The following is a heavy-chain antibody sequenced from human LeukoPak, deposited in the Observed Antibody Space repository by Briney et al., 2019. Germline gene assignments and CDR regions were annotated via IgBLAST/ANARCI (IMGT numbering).Heavy chain of an antibody. CDR3: ATASSTVYYYYYMDV. J-gene: IGHJ6*03. CDR2: INPSDGST. D-gene: IGHD4-17*01. Sequence: ASVKVSCKASGYTFTSYYMHWVRQAPGQGLEWMGIINPSDGSTGYAQKFQGRVTMTEDTSTDTAYMELSSLRSEDTAVYYCATASSTVYYYYYMDVWGKGTTVTISS. V-gene: IGHV1-46*01. CDR1: GYTFTSYY.